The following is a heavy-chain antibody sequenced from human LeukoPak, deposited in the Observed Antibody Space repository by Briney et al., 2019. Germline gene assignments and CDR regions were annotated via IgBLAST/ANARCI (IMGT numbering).Heavy chain of an antibody. J-gene: IGHJ4*02. D-gene: IGHD2-15*01. CDR2: IYTSGST. V-gene: IGHV4-4*07. Sequence: PSETLSLTCTVSGGSISSYYWSWIRQPAGKGLEWIGRIYTSGSTNYNPSLKSRVTMSVDTSKNQFSLKLSSVTAADTAVYYCAIGYCSGGSCYTIDYWGQGTLVTVSS. CDR3: AIGYCSGGSCYTIDY. CDR1: GGSISSYY.